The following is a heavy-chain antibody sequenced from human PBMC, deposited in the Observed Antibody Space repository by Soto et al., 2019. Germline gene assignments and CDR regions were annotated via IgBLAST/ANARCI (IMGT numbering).Heavy chain of an antibody. V-gene: IGHV1-69*06. CDR3: ARDLSRAYYDILTGYPRMGV. CDR2: IIPIFGTA. CDR1: GGTFSSYA. Sequence: QVQLVQSGAEVKKPGSSVKVSCKASGGTFSSYAISWVRQAPGQGLEWMGGIIPIFGTANYAQKFQGRVTITADKSTSTAYMELSSLRSEDTAVYYCARDLSRAYYDILTGYPRMGVWGQGNTVTVSS. J-gene: IGHJ6*02. D-gene: IGHD3-9*01.